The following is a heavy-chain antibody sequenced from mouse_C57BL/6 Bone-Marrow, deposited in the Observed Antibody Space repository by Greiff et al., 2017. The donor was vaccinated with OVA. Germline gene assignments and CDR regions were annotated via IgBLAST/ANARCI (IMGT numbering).Heavy chain of an antibody. CDR2: IDPATGNT. Sequence: VQLQQSVAELVRPGASVKLSCTASGFNIKNTYMHWVKQRPEQGLEWIGMIDPATGNTQYAPQFQGKATITADTSSNTAFLQLISLTSEDTAIYYCASRFYLGYWGQGTTLTVSS. J-gene: IGHJ2*01. CDR3: ASRFYLGY. V-gene: IGHV14-3*01. CDR1: GFNIKNTY. D-gene: IGHD2-3*01.